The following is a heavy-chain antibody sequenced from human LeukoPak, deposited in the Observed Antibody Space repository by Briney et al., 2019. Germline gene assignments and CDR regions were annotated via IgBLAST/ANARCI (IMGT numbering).Heavy chain of an antibody. D-gene: IGHD4-17*01. CDR3: ARVTSRPGAYGDHFDY. CDR1: GGSVSSTNYY. J-gene: IGHJ4*02. Sequence: SETLSLTCTVSGGSVSSTNYYWSWIRQPPGKGLEWIGYIYYTGSTNYNPSLKSRVTISVDTSKNQFSLKLSSVTAADTAVYYCARVTSRPGAYGDHFDYWGQGTLVTVSS. CDR2: IYYTGST. V-gene: IGHV4-61*01.